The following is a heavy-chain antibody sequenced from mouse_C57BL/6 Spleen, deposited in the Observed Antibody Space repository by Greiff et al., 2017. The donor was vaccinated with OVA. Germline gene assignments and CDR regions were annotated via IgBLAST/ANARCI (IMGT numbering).Heavy chain of an antibody. CDR3: ARKEDTTDPYYFDY. V-gene: IGHV2-2*01. CDR1: GFSLTSYG. CDR2: IWSGGST. D-gene: IGHD5-1-1*01. J-gene: IGHJ2*01. Sequence: VMLVESGPGLVQPSQSLSITCTVSGFSLTSYGVHWVRQSPGKGLEWLGVIWSGGSTDYNAAFISRLSISKDNSKSQVFFKMNSLQADDTAIYYCARKEDTTDPYYFDYRGQGTTLTVSS.